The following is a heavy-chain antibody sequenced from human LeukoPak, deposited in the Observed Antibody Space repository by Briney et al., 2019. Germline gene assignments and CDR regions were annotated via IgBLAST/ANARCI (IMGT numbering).Heavy chain of an antibody. CDR1: GGTFSSYA. CDR2: IIPIFGTA. J-gene: IGHJ4*02. Sequence: GASVKVSCKASGGTFSSYAISWVRQAPGQGLEWMGGIIPIFGTANYAQKFQGRATITTDESTSTAYMELSSLRSEDTVVYYCARGGGYDQGYQNYIDYWGQGTLVTVSS. V-gene: IGHV1-69*05. D-gene: IGHD3-16*01. CDR3: ARGGGYDQGYQNYIDY.